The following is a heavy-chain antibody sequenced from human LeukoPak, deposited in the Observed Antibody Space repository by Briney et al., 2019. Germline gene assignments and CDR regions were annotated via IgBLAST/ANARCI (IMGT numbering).Heavy chain of an antibody. CDR1: GFTFSSYA. J-gene: IGHJ4*02. V-gene: IGHV3-23*01. D-gene: IGHD2-2*01. CDR2: ISSSGHST. CDR3: AKARSTSWTYFDY. Sequence: GGSLRLSCAASGFTFSSYAMSWVRQAPGKGLEWVSVISSSGHSTHYADSVKGRFTISRDNSKNTLYLQMNSLRAEDTAVYYCAKARSTSWTYFDYWGQGTLVTVSS.